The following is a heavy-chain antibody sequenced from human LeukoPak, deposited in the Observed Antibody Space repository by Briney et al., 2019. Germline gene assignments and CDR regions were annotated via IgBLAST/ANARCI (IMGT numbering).Heavy chain of an antibody. CDR3: ARLRSAAFDI. D-gene: IGHD4-17*01. CDR1: GFTFSTSD. CDR2: IGTAGDT. Sequence: PAGGSLRLSCAASGFTFSTSDMHWVRQETGKGLEWVSAIGTAGDTYYPGSVKGRFTISRENAKNSLYLQMNSLRAGDTAVYYCARLRSAAFDIWGQGTMVTVSS. V-gene: IGHV3-13*01. J-gene: IGHJ3*02.